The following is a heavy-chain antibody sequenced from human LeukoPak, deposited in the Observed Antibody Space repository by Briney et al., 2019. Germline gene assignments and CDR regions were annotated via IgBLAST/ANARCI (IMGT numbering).Heavy chain of an antibody. Sequence: PGGTLRLSCAASGFTFSSYAMSWVRQAPGKGLEWVSGISWNSGTTAYADSVKGRFTISRDNANNSLYLQMNSLRPEDTAFYCCAKGQDIVATILSAFDYWGQGTLVTVSS. J-gene: IGHJ4*02. CDR1: GFTFSSYA. V-gene: IGHV3-9*01. D-gene: IGHD5-12*01. CDR3: AKGQDIVATILSAFDY. CDR2: ISWNSGTT.